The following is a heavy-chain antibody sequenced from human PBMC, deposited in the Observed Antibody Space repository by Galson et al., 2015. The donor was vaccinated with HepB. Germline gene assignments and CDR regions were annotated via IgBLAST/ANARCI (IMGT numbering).Heavy chain of an antibody. D-gene: IGHD1-26*01. CDR3: ARDRPFEQWELQGPFDY. CDR2: ISRGSNFI. V-gene: IGHV3-21*06. Sequence: SLRLSCAASGFTFNTYNMNWLRQAPGKGLEWVSSISRGSNFISYADSVKGRFTISRDNAKSSLYLQMNSLRAEDTAVYYCARDRPFEQWELQGPFDYWGQGTLVTVSS. CDR1: GFTFNTYN. J-gene: IGHJ4*02.